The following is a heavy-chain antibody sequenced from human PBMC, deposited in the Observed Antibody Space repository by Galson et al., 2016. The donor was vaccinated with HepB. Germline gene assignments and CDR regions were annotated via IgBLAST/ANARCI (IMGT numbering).Heavy chain of an antibody. CDR2: IYTSGST. Sequence: TLSLTCTVSGGSISSGSYYWSWIRQSAGKGLEWIGRIYTSGSTNYNPSLKSRVTISVDTSKNLFSLNLTSVTAADTAVYYWARRGAVKVRGFDIWGQGTMVTVSS. CDR1: GGSISSGSYY. D-gene: IGHD6-19*01. CDR3: ARRGAVKVRGFDI. J-gene: IGHJ3*02. V-gene: IGHV4-61*02.